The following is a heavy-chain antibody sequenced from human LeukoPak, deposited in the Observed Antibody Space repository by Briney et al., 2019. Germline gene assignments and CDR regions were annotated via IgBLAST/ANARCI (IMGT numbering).Heavy chain of an antibody. CDR2: ISSNSTTI. Sequence: GGSLRLSCAASGFTFSSYGMHWVRQAPGKGLEWVSYISSNSTTIYYVDSVKGRFTISRDDAKNSLYLEMNSLRVEDTAVYYCAMVRGVNFDYWGQGTLVTVSS. CDR1: GFTFSSYG. V-gene: IGHV3-48*04. CDR3: AMVRGVNFDY. D-gene: IGHD3-10*01. J-gene: IGHJ4*02.